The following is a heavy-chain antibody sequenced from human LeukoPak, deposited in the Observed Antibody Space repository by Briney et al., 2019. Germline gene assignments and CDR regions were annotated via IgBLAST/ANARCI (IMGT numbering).Heavy chain of an antibody. J-gene: IGHJ3*02. CDR1: GGSFSGYY. Sequence: SETLSLTCAVYGGSFSGYYWSWIRQPPGKGLEWIGGINHSGSTNYNPSLKSRVTISVDTSKNQFSLKLSSVTAADTAVYYCAEGDPDAFDIWGQGTMVTVSS. CDR3: AEGDPDAFDI. V-gene: IGHV4-34*01. D-gene: IGHD3-16*01. CDR2: INHSGST.